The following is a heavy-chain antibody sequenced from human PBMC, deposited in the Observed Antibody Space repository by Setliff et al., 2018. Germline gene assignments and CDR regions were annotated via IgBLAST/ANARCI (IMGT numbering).Heavy chain of an antibody. CDR3: ARHRAEDYYGSGTIIWGWFDP. Sequence: SETLSLTCTVSGGSISSRSYYWGWIRQPPGKGLEWIGSIYYSGSTYYKPSLKSRVTISVDTSKNQFSLKLSSVTAADTAVYYCARHRAEDYYGSGTIIWGWFDPWGQGTLVTVSS. J-gene: IGHJ5*02. V-gene: IGHV4-39*01. CDR2: IYYSGST. CDR1: GGSISSRSYY. D-gene: IGHD3-10*01.